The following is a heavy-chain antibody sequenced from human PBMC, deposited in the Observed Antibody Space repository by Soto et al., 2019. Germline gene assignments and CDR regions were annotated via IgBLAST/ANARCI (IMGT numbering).Heavy chain of an antibody. J-gene: IGHJ4*02. D-gene: IGHD3-10*01. CDR1: GFAFSSYA. CDR2: ISYDGSNK. V-gene: IGHV3-30-3*01. CDR3: ARDLSGSGD. Sequence: QVQLVESGGGVVQPGRSLRLSCAASGFAFSSYAMHWVRQAPGKGLEWVAVISYDGSNKYYADSVKGRFTISRDKSKNTLYLQMNSLRAEDTAVYYCARDLSGSGDWGQGTLVTVSS.